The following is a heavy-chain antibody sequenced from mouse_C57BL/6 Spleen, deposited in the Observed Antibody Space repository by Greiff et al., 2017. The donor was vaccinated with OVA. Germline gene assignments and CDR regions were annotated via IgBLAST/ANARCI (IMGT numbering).Heavy chain of an antibody. V-gene: IGHV2-9*01. Sequence: VQLQQSGPGLVAPSPTLSITCTASGFSLTSYGVDWVRQPPGKGLEWLGVIWDGRSTNNNSALMSRLSISKDNSKSQAFLKMNSLHTDDTAVYFCAKHGDGYSWFAYWGQGTLVTVSA. CDR3: AKHGDGYSWFAY. CDR2: IWDGRST. CDR1: GFSLTSYG. J-gene: IGHJ3*01. D-gene: IGHD2-3*01.